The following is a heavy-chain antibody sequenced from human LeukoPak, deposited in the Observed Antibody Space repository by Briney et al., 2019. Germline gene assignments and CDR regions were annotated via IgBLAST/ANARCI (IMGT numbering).Heavy chain of an antibody. CDR2: INPNSGGT. CDR3: ARAPKVQWLYDY. Sequence: ASVKVSCKASGYTFTGYYMHWVRQAPGQGLEWMGWINPNSGGTNYAQKFQGWVTMTRDTSISTAYMELSRLRSDDTAVYYCARAPKVQWLYDYWGQGTLVTVSS. V-gene: IGHV1-2*04. J-gene: IGHJ4*02. D-gene: IGHD3-22*01. CDR1: GYTFTGYY.